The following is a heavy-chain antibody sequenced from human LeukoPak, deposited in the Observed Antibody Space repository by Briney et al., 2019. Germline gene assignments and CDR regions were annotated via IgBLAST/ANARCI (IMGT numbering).Heavy chain of an antibody. J-gene: IGHJ4*02. CDR1: GFTFSSYA. CDR3: AKSPPSSGWYVLVADY. V-gene: IGHV3-23*01. CDR2: ISGTGSST. D-gene: IGHD6-19*01. Sequence: GGSLRLSCVASGFTFSSYAMSWVRQAPGKGLEWVSGISGTGSSTYSADSVKGRFTISRDNSKNTLYLQMNSLRAEDTAVYYCAKSPPSSGWYVLVADYWGQGTLVTVSS.